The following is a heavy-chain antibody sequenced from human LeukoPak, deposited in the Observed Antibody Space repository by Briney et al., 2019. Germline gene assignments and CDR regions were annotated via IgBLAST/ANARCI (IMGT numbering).Heavy chain of an antibody. CDR2: ISAYNGNT. V-gene: IGHV1-18*01. J-gene: IGHJ4*02. Sequence: ASVKVSCKASGYTFTSYGISWVRQAPGQGLEWMGWISAYNGNTNYAQKFQGRVTMTTDTSTSTAYMELRSLRSDDTAVYYCARDGADCSSTSCYRGYFDYWGQGTLVTVSS. D-gene: IGHD2-2*01. CDR1: GYTFTSYG. CDR3: ARDGADCSSTSCYRGYFDY.